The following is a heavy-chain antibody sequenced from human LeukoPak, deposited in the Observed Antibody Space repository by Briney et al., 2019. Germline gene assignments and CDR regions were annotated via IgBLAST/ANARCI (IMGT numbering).Heavy chain of an antibody. CDR2: IRYDGSNK. CDR3: AKDLRRKYQLLSPNWFDP. V-gene: IGHV3-30*02. D-gene: IGHD2-2*01. Sequence: GGSLRLSCAASGFTFSSYGMHWARQAPGKGLEWVAFIRYDGSNKYYADSVKGRFTISRDNSKNTLYLQMNSLRAEDTAVYYCAKDLRRKYQLLSPNWFDPWGQGTLVTVSS. J-gene: IGHJ5*02. CDR1: GFTFSSYG.